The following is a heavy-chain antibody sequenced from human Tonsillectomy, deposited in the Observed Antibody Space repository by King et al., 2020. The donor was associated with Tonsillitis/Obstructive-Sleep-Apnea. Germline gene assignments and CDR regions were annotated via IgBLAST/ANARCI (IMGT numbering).Heavy chain of an antibody. CDR3: AKYCSGGSCHPGFDC. CDR2: ISYSGGT. D-gene: IGHD2-15*01. Sequence: QLQESGPGLVKPSETLSLTCTVSGGSVGSASYFWSWIRQPPGKGLEWIGYISYSGGTNYNPSLKSRVTISVDKSKNQFSLNLISVTAADTAVYYCAKYCSGGSCHPGFDCWGQGTLVTVSS. V-gene: IGHV4-61*01. CDR1: GGSVGSASYF. J-gene: IGHJ4*02.